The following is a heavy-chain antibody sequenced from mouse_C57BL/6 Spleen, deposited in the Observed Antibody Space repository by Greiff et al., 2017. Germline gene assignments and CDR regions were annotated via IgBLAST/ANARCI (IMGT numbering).Heavy chain of an antibody. D-gene: IGHD1-1*01. CDR1: GFTFTDYY. J-gene: IGHJ2*01. V-gene: IGHV7-3*01. CDR3: ARSTVVATEYYFDY. Sequence: EVQRVESGGGLVQPGGSLSLSCAASGFTFTDYYMSWVRQPPGKALEWLGFIRNKANGYTTEYSASVKGRFTISRDNSQSILYLQMNALRAEDSATYYCARSTVVATEYYFDYWGQGTTLTVSS. CDR2: IRNKANGYTT.